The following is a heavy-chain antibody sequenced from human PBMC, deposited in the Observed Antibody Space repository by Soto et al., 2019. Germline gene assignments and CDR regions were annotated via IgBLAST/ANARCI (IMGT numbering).Heavy chain of an antibody. Sequence: QVQLQESGPGLVKPSQTLSLTCTVSGGSISSGAYYWSWIRQHPGKGLEWIGYIYYSGSTYYNPSLTSRVTISKDASKNQFPLKLSSVTAADTAVYYCARFPYGGGDWFDPWGQGTLVTVSS. CDR3: ARFPYGGGDWFDP. D-gene: IGHD3-10*01. V-gene: IGHV4-31*03. J-gene: IGHJ5*02. CDR2: IYYSGST. CDR1: GGSISSGAYY.